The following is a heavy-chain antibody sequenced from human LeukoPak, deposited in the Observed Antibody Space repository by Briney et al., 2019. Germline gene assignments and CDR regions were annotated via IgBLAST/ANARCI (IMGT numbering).Heavy chain of an antibody. CDR3: ARGYRVLANFDY. D-gene: IGHD3-16*02. Sequence: GGSLRLSCAASGFTFSSYNMNWVRQAPGKGLEWVSSISSSSTYIYYADSVKGRFTISRDNAKNPLYLQMNSLRAEDTAVYYCARGYRVLANFDYWGQGTLVTVSS. CDR1: GFTFSSYN. CDR2: ISSSSTYI. J-gene: IGHJ4*02. V-gene: IGHV3-21*01.